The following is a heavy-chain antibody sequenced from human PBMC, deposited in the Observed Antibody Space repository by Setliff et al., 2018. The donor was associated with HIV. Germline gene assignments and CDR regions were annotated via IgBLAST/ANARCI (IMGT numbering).Heavy chain of an antibody. V-gene: IGHV1-2*02. Sequence: GASVKVSCKGSGYTFTGYHVHWVRLAPGQGLEWMGWINPNVGGTTYAQKFQGRVTMTRDTSISTAYMELSRLTSDDTALYYCAREADYSDTGGQYRYWGQGTLVTVSS. CDR2: INPNVGGT. CDR1: GYTFTGYH. J-gene: IGHJ4*02. CDR3: AREADYSDTGGQYRY. D-gene: IGHD2-8*02.